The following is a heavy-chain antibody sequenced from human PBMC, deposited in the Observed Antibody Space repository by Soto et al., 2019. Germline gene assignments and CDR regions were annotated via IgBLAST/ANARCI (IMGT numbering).Heavy chain of an antibody. CDR1: GGTFSSYT. CDR3: ARERLPATITLDAFDI. Sequence: ASVKVSCKASGGTFSSYTISWVRQAPGQGLEWMGRIIPILGIANYAQKFQGRVTITADKSTSTAYMELSSLRSEDTAVYYCARERLPATITLDAFDIWGQGTMVTVSS. CDR2: IIPILGIA. V-gene: IGHV1-69*04. J-gene: IGHJ3*02. D-gene: IGHD5-12*01.